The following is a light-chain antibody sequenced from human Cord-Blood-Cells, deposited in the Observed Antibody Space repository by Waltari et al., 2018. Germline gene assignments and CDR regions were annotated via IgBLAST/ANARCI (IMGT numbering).Light chain of an antibody. Sequence: DTQLTQPPSPLSALVGDRVTITCRASQGISSWLAWYQQKPGKAPKLLIYDASSLESGVPSRFSGSGSGTEFTLTISSLQPDDFATYYCQQYNSYSPYTFGQGTKLEIK. CDR2: DAS. CDR3: QQYNSYSPYT. V-gene: IGKV1-5*01. J-gene: IGKJ2*01. CDR1: QGISSW.